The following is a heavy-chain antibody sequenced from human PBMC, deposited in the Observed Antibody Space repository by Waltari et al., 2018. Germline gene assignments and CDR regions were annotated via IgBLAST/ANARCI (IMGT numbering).Heavy chain of an antibody. Sequence: QVQLQESGPGLVKPSETLSLTCTVSGGSISSYYWSWIRQPPGKGLEWIGYIYYSGSTNYTPSLKSRVTISVDTSKNQFSLKLSSVTAADTAVYYCARVRLEYSSGWKGIFDYWGQGTLVTVSS. V-gene: IGHV4-59*01. CDR2: IYYSGST. CDR3: ARVRLEYSSGWKGIFDY. CDR1: GGSISSYY. J-gene: IGHJ4*02. D-gene: IGHD6-19*01.